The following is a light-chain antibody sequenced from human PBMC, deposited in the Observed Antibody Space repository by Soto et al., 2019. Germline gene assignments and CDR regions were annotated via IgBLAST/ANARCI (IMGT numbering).Light chain of an antibody. CDR3: QQYHNWPPQYT. Sequence: EIVMTQSPASLSVSPGDGATLSCWASQSVASNVAWYQQKPGQGPRLLIHGASTRAAGVPARFSGSGSGTDFTPTISGLQSEDFAVYFCQQYHNWPPQYTFGQGTKLQIK. CDR2: GAS. V-gene: IGKV3-15*01. J-gene: IGKJ2*01. CDR1: QSVASN.